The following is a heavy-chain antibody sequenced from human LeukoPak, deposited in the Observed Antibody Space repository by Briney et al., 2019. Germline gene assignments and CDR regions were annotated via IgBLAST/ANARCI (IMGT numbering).Heavy chain of an antibody. CDR3: ARRPDLLYFDY. Sequence: SETLSLTCTVSGGSISNYYWSWLRQPPEKGLEWVGYIYYSGSTNYNPSLKSRLTISVDTSKNQFSLKLSSVTAADTAVYYCARRPDLLYFDYWGQGTLVTVSS. CDR1: GGSISNYY. J-gene: IGHJ4*02. V-gene: IGHV4-59*08. CDR2: IYYSGST.